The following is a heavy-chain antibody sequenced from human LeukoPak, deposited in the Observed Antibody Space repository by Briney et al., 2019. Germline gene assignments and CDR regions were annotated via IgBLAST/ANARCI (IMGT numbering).Heavy chain of an antibody. CDR1: GYTFTGYY. J-gene: IGHJ6*03. Sequence: ASVKVSCKASGYTFTGYYMHWVRQAPGQGLEWMGWINPNSGGTNYAQKFQGRITITADKSTSTAYMELSSLRSEDTAVYYCARAMRGYSSSSIRPPQYYYYMDVWGKGTTVTVSS. CDR3: ARAMRGYSSSSIRPPQYYYYMDV. D-gene: IGHD6-6*01. CDR2: INPNSGGT. V-gene: IGHV1-2*02.